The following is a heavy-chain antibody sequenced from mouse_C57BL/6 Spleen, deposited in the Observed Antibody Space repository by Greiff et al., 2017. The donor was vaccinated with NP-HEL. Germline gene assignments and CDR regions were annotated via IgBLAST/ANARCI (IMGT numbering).Heavy chain of an antibody. CDR1: GYTFTSYG. D-gene: IGHD1-1*01. V-gene: IGHV1-81*01. Sequence: VKLMESGAELARPGASVKLSCKASGYTFTSYGISWVKQRTGQGLEWIGEIYPRSGNTYYNEKFKGKATLTADKSSSTAYMELRSLTSEDSAVYFCARPITTVSYFDYWGQGTTLTVSS. CDR3: ARPITTVSYFDY. J-gene: IGHJ2*01. CDR2: IYPRSGNT.